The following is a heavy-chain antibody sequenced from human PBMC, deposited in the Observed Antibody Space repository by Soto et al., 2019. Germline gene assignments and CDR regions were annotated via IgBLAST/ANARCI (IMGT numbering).Heavy chain of an antibody. J-gene: IGHJ4*02. D-gene: IGHD5-12*01. CDR2: SFYTGST. V-gene: IGHV4-59*01. CDR3: AKSRDGYNLNAIDD. Sequence: QVQRQVSGPGLVKPSATLSLTCTVSDGSISSYYWSWIRQPPGKGLDWLGYSFYTGSTNHNPSLKSRVTISSDMSTNQFSLRLSSGTAADTATYYCAKSRDGYNLNAIDDWGQGFLVTVSS. CDR1: DGSISSYY.